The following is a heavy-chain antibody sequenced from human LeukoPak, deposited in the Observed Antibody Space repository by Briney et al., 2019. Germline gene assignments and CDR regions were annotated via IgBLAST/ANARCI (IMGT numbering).Heavy chain of an antibody. V-gene: IGHV1-69*01. D-gene: IGHD6-19*01. CDR3: ARDGAVAGYFDY. CDR2: IIPIFGKA. CDR1: GGTFSSYA. Sequence: SVKVSCKASGGTFSSYAISWVRQAPGQGLEWMGGIIPIFGKANYAQKFQGRVTITADESTSTAYMELSSLRSEDTAVYYCARDGAVAGYFDYWGQGTLVTVSS. J-gene: IGHJ4*02.